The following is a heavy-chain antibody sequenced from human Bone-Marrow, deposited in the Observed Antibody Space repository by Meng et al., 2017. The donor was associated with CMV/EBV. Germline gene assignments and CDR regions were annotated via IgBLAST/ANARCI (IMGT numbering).Heavy chain of an antibody. D-gene: IGHD2-2*01. CDR3: ARLYCSSTSCYAATLDY. J-gene: IGHJ4*02. Sequence: GSLRLSCTVSGGSISSSSYYWGWIRQPPGKGLEWIGSIYYSGSTYYNPSLKSRVTISVDTSKNQFSLKLSSVTAADTAVYYCARLYCSSTSCYAATLDYWGQGTRVTFFS. CDR1: GGSISSSSYY. CDR2: IYYSGST. V-gene: IGHV4-39*01.